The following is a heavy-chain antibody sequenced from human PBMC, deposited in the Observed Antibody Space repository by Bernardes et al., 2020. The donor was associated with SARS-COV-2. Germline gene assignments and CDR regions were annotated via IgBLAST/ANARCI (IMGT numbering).Heavy chain of an antibody. CDR3: ARAVVEKQWANGPFWYFDL. J-gene: IGHJ2*01. CDR1: GASIGRGYY. CDR2: VYYTGTT. V-gene: IGHV4-31*03. D-gene: IGHD6-19*01. Sequence: SETLSLTCSVSGASIGRGYYWSWIRQFPGKGLEWLGYVYYTGTTYYNSSLKSRLSISVDTSENQFSLNVTSVTAADTSVYYCARAVVEKQWANGPFWYFDLWARGTQVSVSS.